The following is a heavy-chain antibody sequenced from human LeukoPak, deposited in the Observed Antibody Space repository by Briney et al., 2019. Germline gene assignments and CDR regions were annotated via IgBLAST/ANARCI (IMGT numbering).Heavy chain of an antibody. Sequence: SGGSLRLSCAGSGFNFSSYWMTWVRQAPGKGLEWVANINQGGSERHYVASVKGRFTISRDNAKNSVYLQMNTLRAEDTAVYFCAKGYDSSGGQGTLVTVSS. CDR1: GFNFSSYW. CDR3: AKGYDSS. V-gene: IGHV3-7*01. D-gene: IGHD3-22*01. J-gene: IGHJ4*02. CDR2: INQGGSER.